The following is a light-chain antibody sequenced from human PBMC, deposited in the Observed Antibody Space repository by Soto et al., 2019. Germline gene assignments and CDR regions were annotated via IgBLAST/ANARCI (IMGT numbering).Light chain of an antibody. Sequence: DIQMTQSPSTLSASVGDRVTITCRASQGISRWLAWYQQKPGKAPKLLIYKASSLESGVPSRFSGSGSGTEFTLTISSLQPDDVATYYCQQYYSYSFTFGQGTKVEI. CDR1: QGISRW. V-gene: IGKV1-5*03. CDR2: KAS. CDR3: QQYYSYSFT. J-gene: IGKJ1*01.